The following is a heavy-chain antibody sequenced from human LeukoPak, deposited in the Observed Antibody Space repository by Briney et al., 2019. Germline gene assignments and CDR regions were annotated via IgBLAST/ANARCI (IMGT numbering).Heavy chain of an antibody. V-gene: IGHV3-21*01. J-gene: IGHJ5*02. Sequence: GGSLRLSCAASGFTFSSYSMNWVRQAPGKGLEWVSSISSSSSYIYYADSVKGRFTISRDNAKNSLYLQMNSLRAEDTAVYYCASLTAGTIEWFDPWGQGTLVTVSS. CDR3: ASLTAGTIEWFDP. CDR1: GFTFSSYS. D-gene: IGHD6-13*01. CDR2: ISSSSSYI.